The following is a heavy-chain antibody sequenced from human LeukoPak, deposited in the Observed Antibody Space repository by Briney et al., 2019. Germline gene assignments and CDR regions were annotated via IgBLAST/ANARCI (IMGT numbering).Heavy chain of an antibody. CDR1: GFSFSDYY. CDR3: AREHDSSGYYYFDY. V-gene: IGHV3-11*04. CDR2: IGSGGSTI. D-gene: IGHD3-22*01. J-gene: IGHJ4*02. Sequence: PGGSLRLSCAASGFSFSDYYMSWIRQAPGKGLEWVAYIGSGGSTIFYADSVKGRFTISRDNAKNSLYLQMNSLRAEDTAVYYCAREHDSSGYYYFDYWGQGTLVTVSS.